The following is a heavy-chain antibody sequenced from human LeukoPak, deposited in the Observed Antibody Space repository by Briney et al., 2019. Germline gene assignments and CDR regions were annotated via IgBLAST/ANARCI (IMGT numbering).Heavy chain of an antibody. D-gene: IGHD4-17*01. CDR3: AGGAAEMTTVTNFDY. Sequence: SVKVSCKASGGTFSSYAISWVRQAPGQGLEWMGGIIPIFGTANYAQKFQGRVTITADESTSTAYMELSSLRSEDTAVYYCAGGAAEMTTVTNFDYWGQGTLVTVSS. CDR2: IIPIFGTA. V-gene: IGHV1-69*13. J-gene: IGHJ4*02. CDR1: GGTFSSYA.